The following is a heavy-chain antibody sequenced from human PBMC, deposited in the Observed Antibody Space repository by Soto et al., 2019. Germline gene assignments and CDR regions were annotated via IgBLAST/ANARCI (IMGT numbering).Heavy chain of an antibody. Sequence: QVQLQQSGPGLVQPSQTLSLTCAISGDSVSSNSAAWSWIRRSPSRGLEWLGMTYYRSTWYNVYAPSVKSRITINPDTSKNQFSMQLKSVTPEDTAIYYCARQFRDSVAYSGLDVWGQGTTVTVSS. V-gene: IGHV6-1*01. CDR3: ARQFRDSVAYSGLDV. CDR1: GDSVSSNSAA. D-gene: IGHD4-4*01. CDR2: TYYRSTWYN. J-gene: IGHJ6*02.